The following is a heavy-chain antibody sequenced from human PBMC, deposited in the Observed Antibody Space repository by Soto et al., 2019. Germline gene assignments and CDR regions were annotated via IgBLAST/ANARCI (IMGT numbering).Heavy chain of an antibody. V-gene: IGHV1-46*01. J-gene: IGHJ4*02. CDR3: ARDHTLRRDGYNYGDY. CDR2: INPSGGST. Sequence: QVQLVQSGAEVKKPGASVKVSCKASGYTFTSYYIHWVRQAPGQGLEWMGIINPSGGSTSYAQKFQGRVTMTRDTSTSTVYMELSSLRSEDTAVYYCARDHTLRRDGYNYGDYWGQGTLVTVSS. CDR1: GYTFTSYY. D-gene: IGHD5-12*01.